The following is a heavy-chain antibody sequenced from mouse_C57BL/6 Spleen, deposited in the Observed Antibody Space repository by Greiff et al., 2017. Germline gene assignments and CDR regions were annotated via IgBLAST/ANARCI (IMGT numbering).Heavy chain of an antibody. CDR2: IDPENGDT. CDR1: GFNIKDDY. D-gene: IGHD2-3*01. Sequence: VQLQQSGAELVRPGASVKLSCTASGFNIKDDYMHWVKQRPEQGLEWIGWIDPENGDTEYASKFQGKATITADTSSNTAYLQLSSLTSEDTAVYYGTTPGGYYFAYWGQGTLVTVSA. CDR3: TTPGGYYFAY. J-gene: IGHJ3*01. V-gene: IGHV14-4*01.